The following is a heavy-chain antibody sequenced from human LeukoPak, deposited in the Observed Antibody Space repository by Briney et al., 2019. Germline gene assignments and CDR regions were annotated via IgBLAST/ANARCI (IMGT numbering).Heavy chain of an antibody. CDR2: ISSRSSYI. J-gene: IGHJ4*02. V-gene: IGHV3-21*04. Sequence: GGSLRLSCVASGFTFSTYSMNWVRQAPGKGLEWVSTISSRSSYIYHSDSVKGRFTISGDNAKNSLYLQMNSLRAEDTAVYYCARYYDKGGYYGRHDYWGQGTLVTVSS. CDR3: ARYYDKGGYYGRHDY. D-gene: IGHD3-22*01. CDR1: GFTFSTYS.